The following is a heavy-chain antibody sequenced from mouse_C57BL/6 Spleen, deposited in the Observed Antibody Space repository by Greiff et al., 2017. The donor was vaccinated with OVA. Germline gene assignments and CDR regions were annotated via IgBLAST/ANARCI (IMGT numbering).Heavy chain of an antibody. CDR3: ARVNYYDYDGEVWFAY. J-gene: IGHJ3*01. V-gene: IGHV1-22*01. CDR1: GYTFTDYS. CDR2: INPNNGGT. D-gene: IGHD2-4*01. Sequence: VQLQQSGPELVKPGASVKLSCKASGYTFTDYSMHWVKQSHGKSLEWIGYINPNNGGTSYNQKFKGKATLTVNKSSSTAYMELRSLTSEDSAVYYCARVNYYDYDGEVWFAYWGQGTLVTVSA.